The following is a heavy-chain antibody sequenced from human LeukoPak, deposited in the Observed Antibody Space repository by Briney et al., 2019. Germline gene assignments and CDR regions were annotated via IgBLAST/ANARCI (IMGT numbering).Heavy chain of an antibody. CDR3: ARGYSSSWSDAFDI. Sequence: ASVKVSCKASGYTFTDYYMHWVRQAPGQGPEWMGWINSNSGATNYAQKFQGRVTMTRDTSISTAYMELSRLRSDDTAVYYCARGYSSSWSDAFDIWGQGTMVTVSS. V-gene: IGHV1-2*02. J-gene: IGHJ3*02. D-gene: IGHD6-13*01. CDR2: INSNSGAT. CDR1: GYTFTDYY.